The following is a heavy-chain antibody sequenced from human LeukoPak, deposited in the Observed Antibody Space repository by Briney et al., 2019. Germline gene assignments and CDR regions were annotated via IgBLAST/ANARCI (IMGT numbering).Heavy chain of an antibody. CDR1: GGSINGNY. J-gene: IGHJ4*02. CDR3: ARHVRDYGGVSTPTAQYFFDF. CDR2: IYYRGTT. Sequence: ASETLSLTCTVSGGSINGNYWSWIRQPPGKALDWIGYIYYRGTTNHNPSLKNRVTISVDTSKNQFPLRLSSVTAADTAVYFCARHVRDYGGVSTPTAQYFFDFLGPGTLVNVSS. D-gene: IGHD4-23*01. V-gene: IGHV4-59*08.